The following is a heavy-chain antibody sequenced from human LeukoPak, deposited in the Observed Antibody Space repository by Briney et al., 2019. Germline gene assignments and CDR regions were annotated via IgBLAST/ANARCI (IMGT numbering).Heavy chain of an antibody. Sequence: PSETLSLTCTVSGGSISSYYWSWIRQPPGKGLEWIGYIYYSGSTNYNPSLKSRVTISVDTSKNPFSLKLSSVTAADTAVYYCARDDSYYYGSGSYWGPFDIWGQGTMVTVSS. CDR1: GGSISSYY. CDR2: IYYSGST. J-gene: IGHJ3*02. D-gene: IGHD3-10*01. CDR3: ARDDSYYYGSGSYWGPFDI. V-gene: IGHV4-59*01.